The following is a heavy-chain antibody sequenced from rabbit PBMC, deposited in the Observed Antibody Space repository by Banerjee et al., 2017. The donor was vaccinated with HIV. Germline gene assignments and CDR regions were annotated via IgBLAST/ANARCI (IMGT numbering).Heavy chain of an antibody. CDR2: IDPVFGIT. V-gene: IGHV1S45*01. CDR3: ARDLTGVIGWNFNL. CDR1: GFTLSSYYM. D-gene: IGHD1-1*01. Sequence: QEQLKESGGGLVQPGGSLKLSCKASGFTLSSYYMNWVRQAPGKGLEWIGYIDPVFGITYYANWAKGRFTISRTSSTTVTLQMTSLTAADTATYFCARDLTGVIGWNFNLWGPGTLVTVS. J-gene: IGHJ4*01.